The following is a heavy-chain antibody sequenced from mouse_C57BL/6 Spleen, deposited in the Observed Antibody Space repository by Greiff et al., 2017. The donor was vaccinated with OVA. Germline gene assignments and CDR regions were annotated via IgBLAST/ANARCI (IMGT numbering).Heavy chain of an antibody. CDR1: GYTFTSYW. Sequence: QVQLQQPGAELVKPGASVKLSCKASGYTFTSYWMHWVKQRPGRGLEWIGRIDPTSGSTKYNEKFKSKATLTVDKPSSTAYMQLSSLTSEDSAVYYCARGDSYDFDYWGQGTTLTVSS. CDR2: IDPTSGST. J-gene: IGHJ2*01. D-gene: IGHD2-12*01. CDR3: ARGDSYDFDY. V-gene: IGHV1-72*01.